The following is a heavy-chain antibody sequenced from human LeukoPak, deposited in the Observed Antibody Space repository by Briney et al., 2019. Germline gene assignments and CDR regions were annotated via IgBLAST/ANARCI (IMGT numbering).Heavy chain of an antibody. D-gene: IGHD3-16*01. CDR3: AKDWTSHNGVYDCLDF. Sequence: GGSLRLSCAASGFSFDVHAMTWVRQAPGKGPEWVATIGGPAATFYADSVRGRFTISRDNSRYTLYLQMNRLRAEDSALYYCAKDWTSHNGVYDCLDFWGQGTQVTVSS. CDR2: IGGPAAT. CDR1: GFSFDVHA. J-gene: IGHJ4*02. V-gene: IGHV3-23*01.